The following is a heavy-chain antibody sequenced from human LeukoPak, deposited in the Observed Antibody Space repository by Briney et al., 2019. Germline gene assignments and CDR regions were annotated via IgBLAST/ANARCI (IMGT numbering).Heavy chain of an antibody. D-gene: IGHD3-3*01. CDR1: GFTFSNHG. J-gene: IGHJ4*02. Sequence: GRSLRLSCAASGFTFSNHGMHWVRQAPGKGLEWVAVIWNDGSNKYSADSVKGRFTISRDNSKNTLYLQMDSLRAEDTAVYYCAGDGRSGYYLLDYWGQGTLVTVSS. CDR3: AGDGRSGYYLLDY. V-gene: IGHV3-33*01. CDR2: IWNDGSNK.